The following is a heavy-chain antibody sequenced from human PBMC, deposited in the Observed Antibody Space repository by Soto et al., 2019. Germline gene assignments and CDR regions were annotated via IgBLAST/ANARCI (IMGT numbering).Heavy chain of an antibody. CDR1: GASITTYY. V-gene: IGHV4-59*01. D-gene: IGHD6-19*01. Sequence: SETLSLTCDVSGASITTYYWSWSRQAPGKGLEWIGNVYHTGTTDYNSSLKSRVTISVDTSKNQFSLNMNSVTAADTAVYYCARRLFGSGWTLDSWGQGALVTVSS. CDR2: VYHTGTT. J-gene: IGHJ4*02. CDR3: ARRLFGSGWTLDS.